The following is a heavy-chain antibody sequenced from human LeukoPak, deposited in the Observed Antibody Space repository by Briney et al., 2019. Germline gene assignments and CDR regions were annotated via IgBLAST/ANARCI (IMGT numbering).Heavy chain of an antibody. CDR2: IRYDGSNK. V-gene: IGHV3-30*02. J-gene: IGHJ1*01. Sequence: PGGSLRLSCAASGFTFSSYGMNWVRQAPGKGLEWVAFIRYDGSNKYYADSVKGRFTISRDNSKNTLYLQMNSLRAEDTAVYYCAKDRRAPRRVREGNFQHWGQGTLVTVSS. CDR3: AKDRRAPRRVREGNFQH. D-gene: IGHD3-10*01. CDR1: GFTFSSYG.